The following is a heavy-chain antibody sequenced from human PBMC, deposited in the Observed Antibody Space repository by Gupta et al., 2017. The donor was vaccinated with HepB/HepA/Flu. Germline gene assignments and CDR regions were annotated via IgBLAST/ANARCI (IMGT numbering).Heavy chain of an antibody. CDR1: GFTFSSYG. CDR3: ARDPGSSSSSPLRDYGMDV. J-gene: IGHJ6*02. CDR2: IWYDGSNK. Sequence: QVQLVESGGGVVQPGGSLRLPCAASGFTFSSYGLHWVRPASGKGLEWVAVIWYDGSNKYYADSVKGRFTISRDNSKNTLYLQMNSLRAEDTAVYYCARDPGSSSSSPLRDYGMDVWGQGTTVTVSS. V-gene: IGHV3-33*01. D-gene: IGHD6-6*01.